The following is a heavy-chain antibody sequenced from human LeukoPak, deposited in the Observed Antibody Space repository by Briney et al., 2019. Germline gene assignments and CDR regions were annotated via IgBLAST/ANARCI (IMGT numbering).Heavy chain of an antibody. J-gene: IGHJ4*02. D-gene: IGHD2-15*01. Sequence: GGSLRLSCAASGFTFSSYAMSWVRQAPGKGLEWVSAISGSGGSTYYADSVKGRFTISRDNSKNTLYLQMNSLRAEDTAVYYCAKAPVTSCRGAFCYPFDYWGQGTLVTVSS. CDR3: AKAPVTSCRGAFCYPFDY. V-gene: IGHV3-23*01. CDR2: ISGSGGST. CDR1: GFTFSSYA.